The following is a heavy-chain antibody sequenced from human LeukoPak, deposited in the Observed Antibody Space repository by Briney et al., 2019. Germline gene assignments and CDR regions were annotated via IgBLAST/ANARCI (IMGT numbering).Heavy chain of an antibody. Sequence: GESLKIACKGSGYSFTDYWIGWVRQMPGKGLEWMGIIYPGDSDTRYSPSFQGQVTMSADKSTSTAYPQWRSLKASDTAMYYCAKQPYGDYYLDPWGQGTLVTVSS. CDR1: GYSFTDYW. J-gene: IGHJ5*02. V-gene: IGHV5-51*01. CDR3: AKQPYGDYYLDP. D-gene: IGHD4-17*01. CDR2: IYPGDSDT.